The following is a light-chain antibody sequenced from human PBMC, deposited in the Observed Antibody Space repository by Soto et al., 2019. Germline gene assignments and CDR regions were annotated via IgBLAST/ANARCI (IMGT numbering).Light chain of an antibody. CDR3: AAWHDSLNGPV. Sequence: SVLTQPPSASGTPGQRVTISCSGSSSNIGSNTVNWYQQLPGTAPKLLIYSDNQRPSGVPDRFSGSKSGTSASLAISGLLSEDEADYYCAAWHDSLNGPVFGGGTKVTVL. CDR1: SSNIGSNT. CDR2: SDN. V-gene: IGLV1-44*01. J-gene: IGLJ2*01.